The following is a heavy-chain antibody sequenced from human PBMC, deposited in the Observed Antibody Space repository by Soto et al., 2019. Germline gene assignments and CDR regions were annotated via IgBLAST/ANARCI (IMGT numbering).Heavy chain of an antibody. V-gene: IGHV3-33*01. J-gene: IGHJ4*02. Sequence: GGSLRLSCAASGFTFSSYGMHWVRQAPGKGLEWVAVIWYDGSNKYYADSVKGRFTISRDNSKNTLYLQMNSLRAEDTAVYYCARDRKKTTVAGTVDFDYWGQGTLVTVSS. CDR2: IWYDGSNK. D-gene: IGHD6-19*01. CDR3: ARDRKKTTVAGTVDFDY. CDR1: GFTFSSYG.